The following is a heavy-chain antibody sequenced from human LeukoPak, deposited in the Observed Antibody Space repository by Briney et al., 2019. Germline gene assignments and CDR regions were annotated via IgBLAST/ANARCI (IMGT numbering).Heavy chain of an antibody. J-gene: IGHJ4*02. CDR1: GGTFSSYT. CDR2: IIPILGIA. CDR3: ARGPNSSPFDY. V-gene: IGHV1-69*02. D-gene: IGHD4-11*01. Sequence: SVKVSCKASGGTFSSYTISWVRQAPGQGLEWMGRIIPILGIANYAQKFQGRVTITADKSTSTAYMELRSLRSDDTAVYYCARGPNSSPFDYWGQGTLVTVSS.